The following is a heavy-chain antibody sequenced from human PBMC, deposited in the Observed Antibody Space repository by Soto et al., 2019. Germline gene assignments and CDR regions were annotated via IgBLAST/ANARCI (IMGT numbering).Heavy chain of an antibody. J-gene: IGHJ6*02. V-gene: IGHV3-30-3*01. CDR1: GFIFSDYA. D-gene: IGHD3-10*01. Sequence: QVQLVDSGGGAVQPARSLRLSCRASGFIFSDYAIHWVRQAPGRGLEWVAVLIDDGYFQYYADSVKGRFTISSDKSNNTVYLHMSSLRVDDTAVYYCAREWGRSYYYGMDVWGQGTTVIVSS. CDR2: LIDDGYFQ. CDR3: AREWGRSYYYGMDV.